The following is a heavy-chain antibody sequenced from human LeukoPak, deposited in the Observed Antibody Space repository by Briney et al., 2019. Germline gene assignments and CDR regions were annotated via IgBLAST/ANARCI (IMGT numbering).Heavy chain of an antibody. CDR3: ARDRARVVVVPAAWLSFDP. CDR2: ISAYNGNT. V-gene: IGHV1-18*01. CDR1: GYTFTSYG. J-gene: IGHJ5*02. D-gene: IGHD2-2*01. Sequence: GASVKVSCKASGYTFTSYGISWVRQAPGQGLEWMGWISAYNGNTNYAQKLQGRVTMTTDTSTSTAYMELSRLRSDDTAVYYCARDRARVVVVPAAWLSFDPWGQGTLVTVSS.